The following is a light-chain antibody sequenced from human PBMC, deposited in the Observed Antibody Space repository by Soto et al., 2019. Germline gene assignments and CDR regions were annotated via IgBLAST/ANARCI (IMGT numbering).Light chain of an antibody. CDR2: GAS. J-gene: IGKJ1*01. V-gene: IGKV3-20*01. CDR3: HQFVNSART. Sequence: EIVLTQSPGTLSLSPGERATLSCRASQSVSSTDLVWYQQKPGQAPRLLIYGASIRATGIPDRFSGSGSGTDFTLTISRLEPEDFAVYYCHQFVNSARTFGQGTEVEVK. CDR1: QSVSSTD.